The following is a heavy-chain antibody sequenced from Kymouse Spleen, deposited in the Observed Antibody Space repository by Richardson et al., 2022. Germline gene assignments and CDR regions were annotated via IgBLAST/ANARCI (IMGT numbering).Heavy chain of an antibody. CDR1: GGSFSGYY. D-gene: IGHD6-13*01. J-gene: IGHJ6*02. V-gene: IGHV4-34*01. Sequence: QVQLQQWGAGLLKPSETLSLTCAVYGGSFSGYYWSWIRQPPGKGLEWIGEINHSGSTNYNPSLKSRVTISVDTSKNQFSLKLSSVTAADTAVYYCARQGSSSWYDYYYYGMDVWGQGTTVTVSS. CDR2: INHSGST. CDR3: ARQGSSSWYDYYYYGMDV.